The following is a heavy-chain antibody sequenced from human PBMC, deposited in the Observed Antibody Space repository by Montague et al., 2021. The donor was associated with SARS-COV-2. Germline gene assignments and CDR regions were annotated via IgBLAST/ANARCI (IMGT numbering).Heavy chain of an antibody. CDR3: ARHYSATLPAVY. J-gene: IGHJ4*02. D-gene: IGHD2-15*01. Sequence: SETLSLTCTVSGGAISSGYWGWIRQPPGKGLEWIGYISDSGSTNYNPSLTSRVTMSVDTSKNQFSLKVNSVTAADTAVYYCARHYSATLPAVYWGQGTLVTVSS. V-gene: IGHV4-59*08. CDR1: GGAISSGY. CDR2: ISDSGST.